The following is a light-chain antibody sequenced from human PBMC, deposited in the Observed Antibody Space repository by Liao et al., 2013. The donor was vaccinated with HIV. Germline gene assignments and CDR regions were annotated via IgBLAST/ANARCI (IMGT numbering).Light chain of an antibody. CDR2: YDS. CDR1: NIGSKS. V-gene: IGLV3-21*04. CDR3: QVWDSSSDHPGWV. J-gene: IGLJ3*02. Sequence: SYELTQPPSVSVAPGQTARITCGGNNIGSKSVHWYQQKPGQAPVLVIYYDSDRPSGIPERFSGSNSGNTATLTISRVEAGDEADYYCQVWDSSSDHPGWVFGGGTKLTVL.